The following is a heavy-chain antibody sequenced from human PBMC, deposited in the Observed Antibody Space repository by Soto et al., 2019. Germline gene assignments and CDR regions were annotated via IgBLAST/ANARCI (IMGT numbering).Heavy chain of an antibody. V-gene: IGHV4-59*01. CDR2: IYYSGST. J-gene: IGHJ6*03. CDR3: ARILTIFGVVTPYYYYYMDV. D-gene: IGHD3-3*01. Sequence: SETLSLTCTVSGGSISSYYWSWIRQPPGKGLEWIGYIYYSGSTNYNPSLKSRVTISVDTSKNQFSLKLSSVTAADTAVYYCARILTIFGVVTPYYYYYMDVWGKGTTVTVSS. CDR1: GGSISSYY.